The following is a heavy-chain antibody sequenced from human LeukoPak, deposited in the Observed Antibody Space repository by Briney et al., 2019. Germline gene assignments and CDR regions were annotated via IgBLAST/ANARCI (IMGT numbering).Heavy chain of an antibody. V-gene: IGHV1-69*05. CDR1: GGTFSSYA. CDR3: ARCRYDILTGYYFDY. J-gene: IGHJ4*02. Sequence: SVKVSCKASGGTFSSYAISWVRQAPGQGLEWVGRIIPIFGTANYAQKFQGRVTITTDESTSTAYMELSSLRSEDTAVYYCARCRYDILTGYYFDYWGQGTLVTVSS. CDR2: IIPIFGTA. D-gene: IGHD3-9*01.